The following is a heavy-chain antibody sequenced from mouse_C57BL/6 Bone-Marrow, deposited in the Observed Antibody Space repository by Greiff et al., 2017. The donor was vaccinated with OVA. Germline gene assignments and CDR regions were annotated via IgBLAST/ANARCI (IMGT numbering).Heavy chain of an antibody. CDR1: GYTFTSYW. V-gene: IGHV1-72*01. CDR3: ARRGYYYGSSPWFAY. CDR2: IDPTSGGT. J-gene: IGHJ3*01. D-gene: IGHD1-1*01. Sequence: QVQLQQPGAELVKPGASVKLSCKASGYTFTSYWMHWVKQRPGRGLEWIGRIDPTSGGTKYNEKFKSKATLTVDKPSSTAYMQLSSLTSEDSAVYYCARRGYYYGSSPWFAYWGQGTLVTVSA.